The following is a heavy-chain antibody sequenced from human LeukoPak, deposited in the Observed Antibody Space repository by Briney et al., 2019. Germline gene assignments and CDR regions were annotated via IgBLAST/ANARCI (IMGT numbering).Heavy chain of an antibody. CDR1: GFTFSSYW. CDR3: ARDRVAVAGSFYYYYGMDV. V-gene: IGHV3-7*05. J-gene: IGHJ6*02. D-gene: IGHD6-19*01. Sequence: PGGSLRLSCAASGFTFSSYWMSWVRQAPGKGLEWVANIKQDGSVKYYVDSVKGRFTISRDNAKNSLYLQMNSLRAEDTAVYYCARDRVAVAGSFYYYYGMDVWGQGTTVTVSS. CDR2: IKQDGSVK.